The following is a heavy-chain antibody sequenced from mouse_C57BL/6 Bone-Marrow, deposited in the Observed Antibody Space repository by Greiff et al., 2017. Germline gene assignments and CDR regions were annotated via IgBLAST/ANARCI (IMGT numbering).Heavy chain of an antibody. CDR3: TRDSFPWFAY. V-gene: IGHV5-9-1*02. CDR1: GFTFSSYA. J-gene: IGHJ3*01. D-gene: IGHD1-1*01. Sequence: EVKLMESGEGLVKPGGSLKLSCAASGFTFSSYAMSWVRQTPEKRLEWVAYISSGGDYIYYADTVKGRFTISRANARNTLYLQMSSLKSEDTAMYYCTRDSFPWFAYWGQGTLVTVSA. CDR2: ISSGGDYI.